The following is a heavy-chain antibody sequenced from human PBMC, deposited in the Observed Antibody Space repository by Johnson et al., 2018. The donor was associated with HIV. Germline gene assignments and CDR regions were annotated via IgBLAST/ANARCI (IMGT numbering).Heavy chain of an antibody. D-gene: IGHD1-26*01. J-gene: IGHJ3*02. Sequence: VQLVESGGGLVKPGGSLRLSCAASGFTFSNAWMSWVRQAPGKGLEWVGRIKSKTDGGTTDYAAPVKGRFTISRVDSKNTLYLQMNSLKTEDTAVYYCAKDMGRYSGSYGNYDAFDIWGQGTMVTVSS. CDR2: IKSKTDGGTT. V-gene: IGHV3-15*01. CDR1: GFTFSNAW. CDR3: AKDMGRYSGSYGNYDAFDI.